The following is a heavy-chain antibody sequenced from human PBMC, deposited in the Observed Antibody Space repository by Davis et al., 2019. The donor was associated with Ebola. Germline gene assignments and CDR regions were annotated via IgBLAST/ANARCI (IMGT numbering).Heavy chain of an antibody. CDR3: ARLILWFGELAGEYYFDY. D-gene: IGHD3-10*01. J-gene: IGHJ4*02. Sequence: AASVTVSCMASRYTFTRYYMHWVRHAPGQGLEWLGIINPSGGSTSYAQKFQGRVTMTRDTSTSTAYMELRSLRSDDTAVYYCARLILWFGELAGEYYFDYWGQGTLVTVSS. CDR2: INPSGGST. V-gene: IGHV1-46*01. CDR1: RYTFTRYY.